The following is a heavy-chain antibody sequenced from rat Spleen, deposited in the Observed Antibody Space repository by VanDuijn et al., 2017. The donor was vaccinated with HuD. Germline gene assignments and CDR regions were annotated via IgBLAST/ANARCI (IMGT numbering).Heavy chain of an antibody. V-gene: IGHV5-7*01. CDR1: GFTFSDHY. D-gene: IGHD1-10*01. Sequence: EVQLVESGGGLVQPGRSLKLSCAASGFTFSDHYMAWVRQAPTKGLEWVATISYDGSSTYYRDSVKGRFTISRDSAKSTLYLQMDSLRSEDTATYYCARQDNYVGFDYWGQGVMVTVSS. CDR2: ISYDGSST. J-gene: IGHJ2*01. CDR3: ARQDNYVGFDY.